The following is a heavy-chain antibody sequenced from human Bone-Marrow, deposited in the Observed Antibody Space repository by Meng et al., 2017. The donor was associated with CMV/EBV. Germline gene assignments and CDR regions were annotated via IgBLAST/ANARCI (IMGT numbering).Heavy chain of an antibody. V-gene: IGHV1-69*05. CDR3: AKSKLHYDFWSGYYIAIDY. Sequence: SVKVSCKASGGTFSSYAISWVRQAPGQGLEWMGGIIPIFGTANYAQKFQGRVTITTDESTSTAYMELSSLRSEDTAVYYCAKSKLHYDFWSGYYIAIDYWGQGTLVTVSS. J-gene: IGHJ4*02. CDR1: GGTFSSYA. D-gene: IGHD3-3*01. CDR2: IIPIFGTA.